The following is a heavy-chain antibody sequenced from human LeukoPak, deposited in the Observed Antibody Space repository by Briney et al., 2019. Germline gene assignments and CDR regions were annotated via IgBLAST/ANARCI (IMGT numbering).Heavy chain of an antibody. J-gene: IGHJ3*02. Sequence: PGGSLRLSCAASGFTFSSYSMNRVRQAPGKGLEWVSYISSSSSTIYYADSVKGRFTISRDNAKNSLYLQMNSLRAEDTAVYYCARDGAAMGKDAFDIWGQGTMVTVSS. CDR2: ISSSSSTI. D-gene: IGHD5-18*01. V-gene: IGHV3-48*01. CDR1: GFTFSSYS. CDR3: ARDGAAMGKDAFDI.